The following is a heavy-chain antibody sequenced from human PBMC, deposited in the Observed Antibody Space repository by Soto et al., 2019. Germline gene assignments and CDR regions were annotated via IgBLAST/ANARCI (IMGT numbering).Heavy chain of an antibody. CDR3: ARGFSAGKGSPPDF. J-gene: IGHJ4*02. CDR2: ISTSSSAI. D-gene: IGHD6-13*01. Sequence: GGSLRLSCAASGFTFNNYNMNWVRQAPGKGLEWVSSISTSSSAIYYADSVKGRFTISRDNAKDSLYLQMNSLRTEDTAVYYCARGFSAGKGSPPDFWDQGSLVTVSS. CDR1: GFTFNNYN. V-gene: IGHV3-21*01.